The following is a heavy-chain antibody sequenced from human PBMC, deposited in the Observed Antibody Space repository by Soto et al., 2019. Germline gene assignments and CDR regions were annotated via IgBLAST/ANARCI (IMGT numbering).Heavy chain of an antibody. CDR2: IFSTGST. CDR3: ARSGIPKGSGGNTAVDV. J-gene: IGHJ3*01. Sequence: QVQLRESGPGLLKPSQTLSLTCSVSGGSVNTNYHFWNCVRQRPGKGLEWIGNIFSTGSTHYVLSLKSRLTISVVFSTNQFFLRLTSMTAADTALYYCARSGIPKGSGGNTAVDVWGRGTLVTVSS. D-gene: IGHD2-15*01. CDR1: GGSVNTNYHF. V-gene: IGHV4-31*03.